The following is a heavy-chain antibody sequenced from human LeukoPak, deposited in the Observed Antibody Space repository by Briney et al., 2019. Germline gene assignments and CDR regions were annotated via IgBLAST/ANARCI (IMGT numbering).Heavy chain of an antibody. Sequence: GGSLRLSCAASGFTFSNAWMSWVRQAPGKGLEWVGRIKSKTDGGTTDYAAPVKGRFTISRDDSKNTLYLQMNSLKTEDTAVYYCTTDQADFWSGYRSDYWGQGTLVTVSS. V-gene: IGHV3-15*01. CDR1: GFTFSNAW. D-gene: IGHD3-3*01. J-gene: IGHJ4*02. CDR3: TTDQADFWSGYRSDY. CDR2: IKSKTDGGTT.